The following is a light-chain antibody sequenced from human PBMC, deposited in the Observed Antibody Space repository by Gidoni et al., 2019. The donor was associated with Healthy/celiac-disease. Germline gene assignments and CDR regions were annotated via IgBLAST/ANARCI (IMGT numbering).Light chain of an antibody. CDR1: QSISSY. CDR3: EQSYSTPWT. CDR2: TAS. J-gene: IGKJ1*01. V-gene: IGKV1-39*01. Sequence: DIQMTQSPSSLSASVGDRVTITCRASQSISSYLNWYQQKPGNSPKLLIHTASSLQSGVSSRFSCSGYGTDFTLPLRSLQPEDFAIYYCEQSYSTPWTFGQGTKVEIK.